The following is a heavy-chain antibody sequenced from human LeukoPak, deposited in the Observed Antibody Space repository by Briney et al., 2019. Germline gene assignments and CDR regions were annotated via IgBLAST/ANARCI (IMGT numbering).Heavy chain of an antibody. CDR2: ISHSGST. D-gene: IGHD2-15*01. V-gene: IGHV4-34*01. CDR1: GGSFSGYY. Sequence: SETLSLTCAVYGGSFSGYYWSWIRQPPGKGLEWIGEISHSGSTNYNPSLKSRVTISVDTSKNQFSLKLSSVTAADTAVYYCARLQGYCSGGSCYYFDYWGQGTLVTVSS. CDR3: ARLQGYCSGGSCYYFDY. J-gene: IGHJ4*02.